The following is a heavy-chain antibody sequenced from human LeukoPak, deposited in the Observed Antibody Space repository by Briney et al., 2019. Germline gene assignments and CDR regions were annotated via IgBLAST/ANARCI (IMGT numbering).Heavy chain of an antibody. Sequence: GGSLRLSCAASGFTFSSYSMNWVRQAPGKGLEWVSSISSSSSYIYYADSVKGRFTISRDNAKNSLYLQMNSLRAEDTAVYYCARESPTGAAGDYWGQGTLVTVSS. V-gene: IGHV3-21*01. CDR2: ISSSSSYI. J-gene: IGHJ4*02. D-gene: IGHD7-27*01. CDR1: GFTFSSYS. CDR3: ARESPTGAAGDY.